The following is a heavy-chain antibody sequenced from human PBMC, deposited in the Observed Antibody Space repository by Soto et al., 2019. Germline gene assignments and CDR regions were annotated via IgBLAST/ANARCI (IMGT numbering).Heavy chain of an antibody. CDR1: GFTFSSYG. CDR2: IWFDGSNK. D-gene: IGHD1-1*01. CDR3: ARVQTGKGSLDF. V-gene: IGHV3-33*01. Sequence: HPGGSLRLSCAASGFTFSSYGMHWVRQAPGKGLEWVAVIWFDGSNKYYADSVKGRFTISRDNSKSTLYLQMNSLRAGDTAVYYCARVQTGKGSLDFWGQGTLVTVSS. J-gene: IGHJ4*02.